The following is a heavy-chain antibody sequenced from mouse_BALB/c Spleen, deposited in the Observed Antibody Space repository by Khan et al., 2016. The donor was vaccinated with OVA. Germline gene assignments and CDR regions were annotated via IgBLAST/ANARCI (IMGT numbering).Heavy chain of an antibody. CDR1: GYTFTNYG. CDR2: INTYTGEP. J-gene: IGHJ3*01. Sequence: QIQLVQSGPELKKPGETVKISCMASGYTFTNYGMDWVKQAPGKGLKWMGWINTYTGEPTYADDFKGRFAFSLETSASTAYLQINNLKNEDTAIYFCARSESYGSFAYWGQGTLVTVSA. V-gene: IGHV9-3-1*01. CDR3: ARSESYGSFAY. D-gene: IGHD1-1*02.